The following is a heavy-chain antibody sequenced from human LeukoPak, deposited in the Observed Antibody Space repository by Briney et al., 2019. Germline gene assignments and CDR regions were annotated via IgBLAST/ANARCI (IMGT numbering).Heavy chain of an antibody. V-gene: IGHV3-23*01. D-gene: IGHD4-17*01. CDR3: VKGGDQDY. J-gene: IGHJ4*02. CDR2: VSSNGGSA. CDR1: GFTFNRYD. Sequence: PGGSLRLSCAASGFTFNRYDINWVRQAPGKGLEWVSAVSSNGGSAYYADSVKGRFSVSRDNSTNTVFLQMNSLRAGDTGVYYCVKGGDQDYWGQGTLVTVSS.